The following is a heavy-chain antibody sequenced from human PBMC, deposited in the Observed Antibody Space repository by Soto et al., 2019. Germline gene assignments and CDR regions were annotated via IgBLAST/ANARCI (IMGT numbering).Heavy chain of an antibody. D-gene: IGHD1-1*01. J-gene: IGHJ3*02. CDR1: GFTVSSNY. CDR2: IYSGGST. CDR3: ARDTGWNDVSAVSQPSAFDI. V-gene: IGHV3-66*01. Sequence: GGSLRLSCAASGFTVSSNYMSWVRQAPGKGLEWVSVIYSGGSTYYADSVKGRFTISRDNSKNTLYLQMNSLRAEDTAVYYCARDTGWNDVSAVSQPSAFDIWGQGTMVTVSS.